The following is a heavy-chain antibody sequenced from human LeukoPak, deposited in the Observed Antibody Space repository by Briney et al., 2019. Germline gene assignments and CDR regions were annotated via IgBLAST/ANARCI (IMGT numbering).Heavy chain of an antibody. J-gene: IGHJ6*02. CDR3: PREPYYYDSSGPYYGMDV. D-gene: IGHD3-22*01. Sequence: GGSLRLSCAASGFTFSDYYMSWIRQAPGKGLEWVSYISSSGSTTYYADSVKGRFTISRDNAKTSLYLQMNSLRAEDTAVYYCPREPYYYDSSGPYYGMDVWGRRTTVTVSS. V-gene: IGHV3-11*01. CDR2: ISSSGSTT. CDR1: GFTFSDYY.